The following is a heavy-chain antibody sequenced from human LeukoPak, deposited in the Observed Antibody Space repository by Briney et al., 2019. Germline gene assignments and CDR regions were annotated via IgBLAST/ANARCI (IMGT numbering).Heavy chain of an antibody. CDR1: GFTFSTYV. J-gene: IGHJ4*02. V-gene: IGHV3-23*01. Sequence: GGSLRLSCAASGFTFSTYVMSWARQAPGKGLEWVSGISGSGGNTYYADSVKGRFTISRDNAKNKLYLQMNSLRAEDTAVYYCAKTGADYYDSSGYYGNFDYWGQGTLVTVSS. CDR3: AKTGADYYDSSGYYGNFDY. D-gene: IGHD3-22*01. CDR2: ISGSGGNT.